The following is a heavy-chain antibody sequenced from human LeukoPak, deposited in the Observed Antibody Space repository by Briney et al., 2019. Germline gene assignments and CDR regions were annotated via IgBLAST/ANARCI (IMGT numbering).Heavy chain of an antibody. V-gene: IGHV3-43D*03. CDR1: GFTFDDYA. D-gene: IGHD6-6*01. CDR3: ASTYSSSSLNP. J-gene: IGHJ5*02. CDR2: ISWDGGST. Sequence: PGGSLRLSCAASGFTFDDYAMHWVRQAPGKGLEWVSLISWDGGSTYYADSVKGRFTISRDNSKNSLYLQMNSLRAEDTAVYYCASTYSSSSLNPWGQGTLVTVSS.